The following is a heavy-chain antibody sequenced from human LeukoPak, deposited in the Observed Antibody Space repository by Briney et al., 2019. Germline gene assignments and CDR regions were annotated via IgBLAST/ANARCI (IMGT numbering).Heavy chain of an antibody. D-gene: IGHD3-22*01. V-gene: IGHV3-11*04. CDR3: ARQVPFYYDSSGPFAS. J-gene: IGHJ4*02. CDR1: GFTFSDYY. Sequence: PGGSLRLSCAASGFTFSDYYMSWIRQAPGKGLEWVSYISNSGSAIYYADSVKGRFTISRDNAKNSLYLQTNSLRAEDTAVYYCARQVPFYYDSSGPFASWGQGTLVIVSS. CDR2: ISNSGSAI.